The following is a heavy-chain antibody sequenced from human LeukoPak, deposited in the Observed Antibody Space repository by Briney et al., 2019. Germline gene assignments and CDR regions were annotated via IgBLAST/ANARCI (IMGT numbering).Heavy chain of an antibody. CDR3: SREFPFCGADCFSGVFDI. D-gene: IGHD2-21*02. Sequence: ASVTVSCKASGYTFTSYDINWVRQATGQGLEWMGWMNPNSGNTGYAQKFQGRLTMTTDTSTTTAYMELRSLRSDDTAVYYCSREFPFCGADCFSGVFDIWGQGTMVTVS. CDR1: GYTFTSYD. CDR2: MNPNSGNT. J-gene: IGHJ3*02. V-gene: IGHV1-8*01.